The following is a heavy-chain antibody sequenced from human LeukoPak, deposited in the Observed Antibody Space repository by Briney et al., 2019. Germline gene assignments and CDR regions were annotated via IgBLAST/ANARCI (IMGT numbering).Heavy chain of an antibody. D-gene: IGHD3-3*01. Sequence: SETLSLTCTVSGGSITNYYWSWIRQPPGKGLEWIGYIYYSGSTNYNPSLKSRVTISLDTSKNQFSLKLSSVTAADTAVYYCARVGPSYDFWSGYSYYSDYWGQGTLVTVSS. J-gene: IGHJ4*02. V-gene: IGHV4-59*01. CDR3: ARVGPSYDFWSGYSYYSDY. CDR2: IYYSGST. CDR1: GGSITNYY.